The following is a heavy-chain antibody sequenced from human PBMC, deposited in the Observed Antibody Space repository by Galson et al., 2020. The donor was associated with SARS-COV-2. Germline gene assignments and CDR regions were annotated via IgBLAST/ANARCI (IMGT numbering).Heavy chain of an antibody. J-gene: IGHJ3*02. CDR1: GGSISSGGYY. CDR3: ARERDSSSSWYPTDAFDI. D-gene: IGHD6-13*01. Sequence: SETLSLTCTVSGGSISSGGYYWSWIRQHPGKGLEWIGYIYYSGSTYYNPSLKSRVTISVDTSKNQFSLKLSSVTAADTAVYYCARERDSSSSWYPTDAFDIWGQGTMVTVSS. CDR2: IYYSGST. V-gene: IGHV4-31*03.